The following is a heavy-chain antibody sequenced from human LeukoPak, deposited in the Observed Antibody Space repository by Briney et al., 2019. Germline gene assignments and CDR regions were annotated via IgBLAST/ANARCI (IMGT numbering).Heavy chain of an antibody. V-gene: IGHV4-30-2*01. J-gene: IGHJ4*02. D-gene: IGHD2-2*01. CDR3: ARALYCSSTSCSYFDY. Sequence: SSQTLSLTCAVSGGSISSGGYSWSWIRQPPGKGLEWIGYIYHSGSTYYNPSLKSRVTISVDRSKNQFSLKLSSVTAAGTAVYYCARALYCSSTSCSYFDYWGQGTLVTVSS. CDR1: GGSISSGGYS. CDR2: IYHSGST.